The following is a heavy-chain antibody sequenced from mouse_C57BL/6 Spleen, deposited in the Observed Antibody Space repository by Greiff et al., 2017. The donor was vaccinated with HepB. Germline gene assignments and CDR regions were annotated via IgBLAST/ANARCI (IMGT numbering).Heavy chain of an antibody. CDR3: ARTGAYYSNFYWYFDV. CDR2: IYPGDGDT. Sequence: LVESGAELVKPGASVKISCKASGYAFSSYWMNWVKQRPGKGLEWIGQIYPGDGDTNYNGKFKGKATLTADKSSSTAYMQLSSLTSEDSAVYFCARTGAYYSNFYWYFDVWGTGTTVTVSS. V-gene: IGHV1-80*01. J-gene: IGHJ1*03. CDR1: GYAFSSYW. D-gene: IGHD2-5*01.